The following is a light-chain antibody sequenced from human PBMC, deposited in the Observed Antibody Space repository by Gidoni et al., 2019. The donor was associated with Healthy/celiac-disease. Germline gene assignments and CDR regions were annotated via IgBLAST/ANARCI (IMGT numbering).Light chain of an antibody. J-gene: IGLJ2*01. CDR2: YDD. CDR3: AAWDDSLNGVV. Sequence: SVLTQPPSVDAAPRPRVTIPCFVSISNIVNNAVNWYQHLPGKAPKLLIYYDDLLPSGVSDRFSGSKSGTSASLAISGLQSEDEADYYCAAWDDSLNGVVFGGGTKLTVL. V-gene: IGLV1-36*01. CDR1: ISNIVNNA.